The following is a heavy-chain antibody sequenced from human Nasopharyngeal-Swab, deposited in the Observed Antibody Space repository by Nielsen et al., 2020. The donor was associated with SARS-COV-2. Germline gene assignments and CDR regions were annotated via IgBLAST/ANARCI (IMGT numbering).Heavy chain of an antibody. CDR2: ISSNGGST. CDR3: VKDALSSSWGFLSPDYFDY. D-gene: IGHD6-13*01. J-gene: IGHJ4*02. CDR1: GFTFSSYA. Sequence: GGSLRLSWSASGFTFSSYAMHWVRQAPGKGLEYVSAISSNGGSTYYADSVKGRFTISRDNSKNTLYLQMSSLRAEDTAVYYCVKDALSSSWGFLSPDYFDYWGQGTLVTVSS. V-gene: IGHV3-64D*06.